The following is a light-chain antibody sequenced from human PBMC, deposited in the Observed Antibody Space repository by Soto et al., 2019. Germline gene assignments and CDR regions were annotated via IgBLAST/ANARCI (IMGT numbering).Light chain of an antibody. CDR1: SSDVGSYTL. V-gene: IGLV2-23*01. Sequence: QSVLTQPASVSGSPGQSITISCTGTSSDVGSYTLVSWYQQHPGKAPKLMIYEGSKRPSGVSNRFSGSKSGNTASLTISGLQAEDEADYYRCSYAGSSTSVVFGGGTKLTVL. J-gene: IGLJ2*01. CDR3: CSYAGSSTSVV. CDR2: EGS.